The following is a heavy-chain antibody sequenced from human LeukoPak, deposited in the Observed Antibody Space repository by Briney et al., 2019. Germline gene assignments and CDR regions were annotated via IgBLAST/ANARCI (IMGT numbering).Heavy chain of an antibody. D-gene: IGHD3-10*01. Sequence: GGSLRLSCAASGFTFSSYGMHWVRQAPGKGLEWVAVIWYDGSNKYYADSVKGRFTISRDNSKNTLYLQMNSLRAEDTAVYYCASGITMVRGVITDYWGQGTLVTVSS. CDR3: ASGITMVRGVITDY. J-gene: IGHJ4*02. CDR2: IWYDGSNK. CDR1: GFTFSSYG. V-gene: IGHV3-33*01.